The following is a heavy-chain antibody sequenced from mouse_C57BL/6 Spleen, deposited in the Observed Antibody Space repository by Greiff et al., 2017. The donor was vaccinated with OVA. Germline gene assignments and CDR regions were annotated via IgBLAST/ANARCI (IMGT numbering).Heavy chain of an antibody. V-gene: IGHV1-52*01. CDR2: IDPSDSET. J-gene: IGHJ4*01. Sequence: QVQLKQPGAELVRPGSSVKLSCKASGYTFTSYWMHWVKQRPIQGLEWIGNIDPSDSETHYNQKFKDKATLTVDKSSSTAYMQLSSLTSEDSAVYYCARGEGTTVVADAMDYWGQGTSVTVSS. D-gene: IGHD1-1*01. CDR1: GYTFTSYW. CDR3: ARGEGTTVVADAMDY.